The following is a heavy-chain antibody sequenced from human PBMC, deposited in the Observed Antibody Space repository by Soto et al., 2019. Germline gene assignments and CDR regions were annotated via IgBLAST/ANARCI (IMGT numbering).Heavy chain of an antibody. V-gene: IGHV3-23*01. Sequence: EVQILESGGALVQPGGSLRLPFEASGFPFSNYAMAWVRQAPGKGLEWVSAISGTTGHAFYADSVKDRFTISRDNSKNTLYLQMDSLRAEDTAVYHCARAPSEYIWGSYLRYYEYWGQGTLVTVSS. CDR3: ARAPSEYIWGSYLRYYEY. J-gene: IGHJ4*02. D-gene: IGHD3-16*01. CDR2: ISGTTGHA. CDR1: GFPFSNYA.